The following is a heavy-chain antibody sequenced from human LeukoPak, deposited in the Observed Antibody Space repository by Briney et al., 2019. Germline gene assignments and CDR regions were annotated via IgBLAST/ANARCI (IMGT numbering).Heavy chain of an antibody. Sequence: GGSLRLSCAASGFTFSNYGMHWVRQAPGKGLEWVAFIRYDGSNKYYADSVKGRFTISRDNSKNTLYLQMNSLRAEDTAVYYGFHVRGVPSYWGQGTLVTVSS. CDR1: GFTFSNYG. J-gene: IGHJ4*02. V-gene: IGHV3-30*02. CDR2: IRYDGSNK. D-gene: IGHD3-10*01. CDR3: FHVRGVPSY.